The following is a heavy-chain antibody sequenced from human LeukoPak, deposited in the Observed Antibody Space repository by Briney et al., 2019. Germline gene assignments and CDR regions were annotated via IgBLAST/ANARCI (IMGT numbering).Heavy chain of an antibody. CDR3: ATATYSGSYQYFDY. CDR2: FDPEDGET. J-gene: IGHJ4*02. CDR1: GYTLTELS. V-gene: IGHV1-24*01. D-gene: IGHD1-26*01. Sequence: GASVKVSCKVSGYTLTELSMHWVRQAPGEGLEWMGGFDPEDGETIYAQKFQGRVTMTEDTSTDTAYMELSSLRSEDTAVYYCATATYSGSYQYFDYWGQGTLVTVSS.